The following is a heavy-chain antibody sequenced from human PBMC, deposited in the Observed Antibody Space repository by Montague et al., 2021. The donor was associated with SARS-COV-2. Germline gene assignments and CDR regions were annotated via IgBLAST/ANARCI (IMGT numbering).Heavy chain of an antibody. V-gene: IGHV6-1*01. CDR3: ARDLLTGYLPYYYYMDV. D-gene: IGHD3-9*01. Sequence: CAISGDSVSSNSAAWNWIRQSPSRGLEWLGRTYYRSKWYNDYAVSVKSRITINPDTSKNQFSPQLNSVTPEDTTVYYCARDLLTGYLPYYYYMDVWGKGTTVTVSS. J-gene: IGHJ6*03. CDR1: GDSVSSNSAA. CDR2: TYYRSKWYN.